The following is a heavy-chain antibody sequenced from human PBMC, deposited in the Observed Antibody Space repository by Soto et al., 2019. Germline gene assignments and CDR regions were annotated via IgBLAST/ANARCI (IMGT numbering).Heavy chain of an antibody. CDR1: GFTFSTYS. Sequence: PGGSLRLSCAASGFTFSTYSMNWVRQAPGKGLEWVSSISSTSSYIYYADSVKGRFTISRDNAKNSLYLQMNSLRAEDTAVYYCARDWRGYSDYFDEWGQGTLVTVSS. J-gene: IGHJ4*02. V-gene: IGHV3-21*01. D-gene: IGHD4-4*01. CDR2: ISSTSSYI. CDR3: ARDWRGYSDYFDE.